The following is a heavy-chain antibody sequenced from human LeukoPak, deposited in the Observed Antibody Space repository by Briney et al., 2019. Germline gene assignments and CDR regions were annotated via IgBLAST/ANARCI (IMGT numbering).Heavy chain of an antibody. CDR1: GGSISSSSYY. J-gene: IGHJ1*01. V-gene: IGHV4-39*01. D-gene: IGHD3-22*01. CDR3: ARRFISGYYDSSGYYTASHGYFQH. Sequence: PSETLSLTCTVSGGSISSSSYYWGWIRQPPGKGLEWIGSIYYSGSTYYNPSLKSRVTISVDTSKNQFSLKLSSVTAADTAVYYCARRFISGYYDSSGYYTASHGYFQHWGQGTLVTVSS. CDR2: IYYSGST.